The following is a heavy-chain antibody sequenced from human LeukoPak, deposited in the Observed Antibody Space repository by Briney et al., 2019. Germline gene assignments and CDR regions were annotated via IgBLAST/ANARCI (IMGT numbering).Heavy chain of an antibody. CDR3: ARVGIAAAETFDY. CDR2: IYYSGST. J-gene: IGHJ4*02. Sequence: SETLSLTCTVSGGSISSSSYYWGWIRQPPGKGLEWIGSIYYSGSTYYNPSLKSRVTISVDTSKNQFSLKLSSVTAADTAVYYCARVGIAAAETFDYWGRGTLVTVSS. V-gene: IGHV4-39*07. D-gene: IGHD6-13*01. CDR1: GGSISSSSYY.